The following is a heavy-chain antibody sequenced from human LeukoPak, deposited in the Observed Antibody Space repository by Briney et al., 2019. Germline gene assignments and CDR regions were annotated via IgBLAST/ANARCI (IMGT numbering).Heavy chain of an antibody. CDR1: GGSFSGYY. CDR3: ARAQYSSGWYGQSSANFDY. V-gene: IGHV4-34*01. D-gene: IGHD6-19*01. CDR2: INHSGST. J-gene: IGHJ4*02. Sequence: SETLSLTCAVYGGSFSGYYWSWIRQPPGKGLEWIGEINHSGSTNYNPSLKSRVTISVDTSKNQFSLKLSSVTGADTAVYYCARAQYSSGWYGQSSANFDYWGQGTLVTVSS.